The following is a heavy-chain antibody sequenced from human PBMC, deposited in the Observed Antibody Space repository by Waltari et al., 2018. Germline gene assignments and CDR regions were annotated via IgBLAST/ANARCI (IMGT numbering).Heavy chain of an antibody. CDR3: ARDRCNSTSCLSRGAFDI. Sequence: QVQLQESGPGLVKPSETLSLTCTVSGGSISSYSWSWVRQPAGKGLEWIGRIYARGSTNYNPSLRSRVTMSVDTSKNHFSLRLTSVTAADTAVYYCARDRCNSTSCLSRGAFDIWGQGTMVTVSS. CDR1: GGSISSYS. J-gene: IGHJ3*02. V-gene: IGHV4-4*07. CDR2: IYARGST. D-gene: IGHD2-2*01.